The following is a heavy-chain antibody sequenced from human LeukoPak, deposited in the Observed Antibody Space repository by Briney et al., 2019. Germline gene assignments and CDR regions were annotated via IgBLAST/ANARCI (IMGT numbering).Heavy chain of an antibody. CDR1: GYTFTSYD. J-gene: IGHJ4*02. Sequence: GASVKVSCKASGYTFTSYDISWVRQAPGQGLEWMGWISAYNGNTNYAQKLQGRVTMTTDTSTSTAYMELRSLRSDDTAVYYCASSEDYDFWSGFDTFDYWGQGTLVTVSS. D-gene: IGHD3-3*01. V-gene: IGHV1-18*01. CDR2: ISAYNGNT. CDR3: ASSEDYDFWSGFDTFDY.